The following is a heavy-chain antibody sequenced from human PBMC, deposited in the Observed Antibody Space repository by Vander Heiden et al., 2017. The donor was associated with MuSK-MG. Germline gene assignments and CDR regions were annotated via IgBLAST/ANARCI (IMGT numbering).Heavy chain of an antibody. CDR3: VTGGDGYTHPLDY. J-gene: IGHJ4*02. CDR1: GVTFRRTS. V-gene: IGHV3-21*01. D-gene: IGHD3-16*01. CDR2: ITTSSSYI. Sequence: EVQLVESGGGLVERGGSLSLSCAASGVTFRRTSMAWVRPAPGKGLEWVASITTSSSYIYYADSVKGRFTISRDNARSSVFLQMNSLRADDTALYYCVTGGDGYTHPLDYWGQGTPVTVSS.